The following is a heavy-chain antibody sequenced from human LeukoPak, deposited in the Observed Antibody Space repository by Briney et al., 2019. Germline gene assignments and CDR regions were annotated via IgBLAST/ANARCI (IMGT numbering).Heavy chain of an antibody. CDR3: AKAANSGVVISFDY. V-gene: IGHV3-23*01. D-gene: IGHD3-3*01. J-gene: IGHJ4*02. CDR1: GYTFANYA. Sequence: PGGSLRLSCAASGYTFANYAMKWVRQAPGKGLEWVSTISASGGNTYYADSVKGRFTFSRDNSENTLYLQMNSLRAEDTAGYYCAKAANSGVVISFDYWGQGTLLTVSS. CDR2: ISASGGNT.